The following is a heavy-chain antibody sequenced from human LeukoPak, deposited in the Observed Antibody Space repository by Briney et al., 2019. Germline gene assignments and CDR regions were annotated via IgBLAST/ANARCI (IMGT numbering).Heavy chain of an antibody. CDR1: GGSISSSSYY. CDR3: ASLPGGDYYYYYYMDV. J-gene: IGHJ6*03. Sequence: SETLSLTCTVSGGSISSSSYYWGWIRQPPGKGLEWIGSIYYSGSTYYNPSLKSRVTISVDTSKNQFSLKLSSVTAADTAVYYCASLPGGDYYYYYYMDVWGKGTTVTISS. V-gene: IGHV4-39*01. D-gene: IGHD3-16*01. CDR2: IYYSGST.